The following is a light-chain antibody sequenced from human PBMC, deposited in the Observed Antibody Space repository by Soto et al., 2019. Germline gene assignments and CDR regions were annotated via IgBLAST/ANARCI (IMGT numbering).Light chain of an antibody. V-gene: IGLV2-18*02. CDR1: SSDVCSYNR. CDR2: QVS. CDR3: SSYTSRGTWV. J-gene: IGLJ3*02. Sequence: QSALTQPPSVSGSPGQSVTISCTGTSSDVCSYNRVSWYQQPPGTAPKLMICQVSSRPSGVPDRFSGSKSGNTASLTISGLQAEDEADYYCSSYTSRGTWVFGGGTKLTVL.